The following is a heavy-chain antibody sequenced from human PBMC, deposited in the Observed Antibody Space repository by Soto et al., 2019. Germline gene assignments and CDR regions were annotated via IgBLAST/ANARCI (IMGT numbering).Heavy chain of an antibody. V-gene: IGHV3-30-3*01. CDR3: ARDRGAEGYGMDV. CDR1: GFTCSSYA. D-gene: IGHD1-26*01. Sequence: QVQLVESGGGVVQPGRSLRLSCAASGFTCSSYAMHWVRQAPGKGLEWVAVISYDGSNKYYADSVKGRFTISRDNSKNTLYLQMNSLRAEDTAVYYCARDRGAEGYGMDVWGQGTTVTVSS. J-gene: IGHJ6*02. CDR2: ISYDGSNK.